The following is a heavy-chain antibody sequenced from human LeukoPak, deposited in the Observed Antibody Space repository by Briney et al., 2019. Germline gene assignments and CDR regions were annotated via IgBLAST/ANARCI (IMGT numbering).Heavy chain of an antibody. CDR2: INHSGST. J-gene: IGHJ6*02. Sequence: SSETLSLTCAVYGGSFSGYYWSWIRQPPGKGLEWIGEINHSGSTNYNPSLKSRVTISVDTSKNQFSLKLSSVTAADTAVYYCARIYDSSGYYSFYYGMDAWGQGTTVTVSS. D-gene: IGHD3-22*01. CDR1: GGSFSGYY. V-gene: IGHV4-34*01. CDR3: ARIYDSSGYYSFYYGMDA.